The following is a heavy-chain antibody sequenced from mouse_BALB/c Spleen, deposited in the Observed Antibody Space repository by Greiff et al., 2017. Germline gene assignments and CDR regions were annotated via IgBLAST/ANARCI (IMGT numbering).Heavy chain of an antibody. D-gene: IGHD1-1*01. CDR3: TREEVITTVVAKGYYFDY. CDR2: ISSGGSYT. Sequence: EVKLVESGGGLVKPGGSLKLSCAASGFTFSSYTMSWVRQTPEKRLEWVATISSGGSYTYYPDSVKGRFTISRDNAKNTLYLQMSSLKSEDTAMYYCTREEVITTVVAKGYYFDYWGQGTTLTVSS. J-gene: IGHJ2*01. V-gene: IGHV5-6-4*01. CDR1: GFTFSSYT.